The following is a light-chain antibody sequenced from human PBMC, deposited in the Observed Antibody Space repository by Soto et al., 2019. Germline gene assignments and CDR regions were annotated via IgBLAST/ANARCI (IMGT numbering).Light chain of an antibody. CDR2: EVN. J-gene: IGLJ2*01. V-gene: IGLV2-8*01. CDR3: SSYAGGILI. Sequence: QSALTQPPSASGSPGQSVTISCTGTSSDIGGYKYVSWYQQHPGKTPKLMIYEVNKRPSGVPDRFSGSKSGNTASLTVSGLQAEDEADYYCSSYAGGILIFGGGTKLTVL. CDR1: SSDIGGYKY.